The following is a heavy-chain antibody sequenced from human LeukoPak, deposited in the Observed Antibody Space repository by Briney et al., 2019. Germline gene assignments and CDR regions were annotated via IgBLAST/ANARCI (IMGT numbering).Heavy chain of an antibody. D-gene: IGHD6-13*01. J-gene: IGHJ4*02. CDR3: AKPYSSSWYYFDY. CDR2: ISYDGSNK. Sequence: PGGSLRLSCAASGFTFSSYGMHWVRQAPGKGLEWVAVISYDGSNKCYADSVKGRFTISRDNSKNTLYLQMNSLRAEDTAVYYCAKPYSSSWYYFDYWGQGTLVTVSS. V-gene: IGHV3-30*18. CDR1: GFTFSSYG.